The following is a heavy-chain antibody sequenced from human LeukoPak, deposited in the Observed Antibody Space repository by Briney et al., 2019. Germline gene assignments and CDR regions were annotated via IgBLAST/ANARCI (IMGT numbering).Heavy chain of an antibody. J-gene: IGHJ3*02. CDR3: LLGYYQRAFDI. D-gene: IGHD3-22*01. CDR1: GGSFSDYY. V-gene: IGHV4-34*01. Sequence: PSETLSLTCAVYGGSFSDYYWSWIRQPPGKGLEWIGEINHSGSTNYNPSLKSRVTISVDTSKNQFSLKLSSVTAADTAVYYCLLGYYQRAFDIWGQGTMVTVSS. CDR2: INHSGST.